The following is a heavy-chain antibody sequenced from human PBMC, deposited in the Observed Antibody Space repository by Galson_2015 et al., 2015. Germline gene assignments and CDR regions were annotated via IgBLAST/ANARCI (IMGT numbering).Heavy chain of an antibody. V-gene: IGHV3-30*18. J-gene: IGHJ4*02. CDR1: GFTFSSYG. Sequence: SLRLSCAASGFTFSSYGMHWVRQAPGKGLEWVAVISYDGSNKYYADSVKGRFTISRDNSKNTLYLQMNSLRAEDTAVYYCAKDLLGDSSSCAYWGQGTLVTVSS. D-gene: IGHD6-13*01. CDR3: AKDLLGDSSSCAY. CDR2: ISYDGSNK.